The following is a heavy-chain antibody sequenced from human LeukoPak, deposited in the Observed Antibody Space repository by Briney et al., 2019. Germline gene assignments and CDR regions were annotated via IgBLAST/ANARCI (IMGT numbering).Heavy chain of an antibody. D-gene: IGHD5-18*01. CDR1: GFTFSSYS. CDR3: AGWGYSYGSDY. CDR2: LSGSSTYI. J-gene: IGHJ4*02. V-gene: IGHV3-21*06. Sequence: GGSLRLSCAASGFTFSSYSMNWVRQAPGKGLEWVSSLSGSSTYIFYADSVKGRFTISRDNAKNSLYLQMNSLRAEDTAVYYCAGWGYSYGSDYWGQGTLVTVSS.